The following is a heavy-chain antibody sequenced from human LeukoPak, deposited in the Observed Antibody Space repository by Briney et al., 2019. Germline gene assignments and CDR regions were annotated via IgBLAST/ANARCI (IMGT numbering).Heavy chain of an antibody. Sequence: GGSLRLSCAASGFTFNNYVMNWVRKAPGKGLEWVSAITDSSTSTYYADSVKGRFTISRHNSKNTLYLQMNSLRAEDTAVYYCAKGSSSSRPYYFDYWGQGTLVTVSS. CDR3: AKGSSSSRPYYFDY. J-gene: IGHJ4*02. CDR1: GFTFNNYV. CDR2: ITDSSTST. D-gene: IGHD6-13*01. V-gene: IGHV3-23*01.